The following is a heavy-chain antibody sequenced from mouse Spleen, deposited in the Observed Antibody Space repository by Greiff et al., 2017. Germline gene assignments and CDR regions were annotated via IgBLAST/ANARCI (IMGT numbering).Heavy chain of an antibody. CDR2: INPNNGGT. J-gene: IGHJ3*01. Sequence: VQLKESGPELVKPGASVKIPCKASGYTFTDYNMDWVKQSHGKSLEWIGDINPNNGGTIYNQKFKGKATLTVDKSSSTAYMELRSLTSEDTAVYYCARTDGNYAWFAYWGQGTLVTVSA. CDR1: GYTFTDYN. V-gene: IGHV1-18*01. D-gene: IGHD2-1*01. CDR3: ARTDGNYAWFAY.